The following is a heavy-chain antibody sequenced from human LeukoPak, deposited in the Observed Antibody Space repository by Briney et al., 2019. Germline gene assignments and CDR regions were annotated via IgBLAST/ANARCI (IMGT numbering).Heavy chain of an antibody. CDR2: INHNSGGT. CDR1: GYTFTAYY. CDR3: ARGIQHYGDYSGTLTFDP. Sequence: GASVRVSCKASGYTFTAYYLQWVRQAPGQGLEWMGWINHNSGGTNYAQEFQGRVTMTRDTSISTAYMEVNRLRSDDTAVYYCARGIQHYGDYSGTLTFDPWGQGTLVTVSS. J-gene: IGHJ5*02. V-gene: IGHV1-2*02. D-gene: IGHD4-17*01.